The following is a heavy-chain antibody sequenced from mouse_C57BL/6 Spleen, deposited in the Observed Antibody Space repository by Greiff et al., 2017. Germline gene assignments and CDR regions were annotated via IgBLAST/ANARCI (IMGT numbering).Heavy chain of an antibody. CDR1: GFSLSTSGMG. J-gene: IGHJ2*01. CDR2: IYWDDDK. D-gene: IGHD1-1*01. CDR3: ARGGGTTDLDY. V-gene: IGHV8-12*01. Sequence: QVTLKVSGPGILQSSQTLSLTCSFSGFSLSTSGMGVSWIRQPSGKGLEWLAHIYWDDDKRYNPSLKSRLTISKDTSRNPIFLHITSVDTAAAASYCCARGGGTTDLDYWGQGTTLTVSS.